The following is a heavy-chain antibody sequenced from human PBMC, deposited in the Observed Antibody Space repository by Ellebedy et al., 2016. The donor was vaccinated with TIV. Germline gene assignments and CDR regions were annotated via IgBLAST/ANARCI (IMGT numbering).Heavy chain of an antibody. D-gene: IGHD5-12*01. CDR3: ARDRGYDTFDY. V-gene: IGHV3-7*01. CDR2: IKEDGSET. Sequence: GESLKISCAASEFTLRNYWMTWVRQAPGKGLEWVASIKEDGSETSYMDSLRGRFTISRDNAKNSVYLQMNSLRGEDTAVYYCARDRGYDTFDYWGQGILVTVSS. J-gene: IGHJ4*02. CDR1: EFTLRNYW.